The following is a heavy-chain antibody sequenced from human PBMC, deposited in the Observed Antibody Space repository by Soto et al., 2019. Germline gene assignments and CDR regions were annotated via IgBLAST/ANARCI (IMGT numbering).Heavy chain of an antibody. V-gene: IGHV3-30-3*01. D-gene: IGHD6-13*01. CDR1: GFTFSSYA. J-gene: IGHJ5*02. CDR3: ARDDPPGDGWAAAGNNWFDP. CDR2: ISYDGSNK. Sequence: GGSLRLSCAASGFTFSSYAMHWVRQAPGKGLEWVAVISYDGSNKYYADSVKGRFTISRDNSKNTLYLQMNSLRAEDTAVYYCARDDPPGDGWAAAGNNWFDPWGQGTLVTVSS.